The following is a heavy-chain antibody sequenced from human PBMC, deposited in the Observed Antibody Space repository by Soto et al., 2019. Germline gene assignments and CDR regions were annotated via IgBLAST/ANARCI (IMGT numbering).Heavy chain of an antibody. D-gene: IGHD6-6*01. CDR3: ARDMAPLESSSSFSYYYYYGMDV. Sequence: GGSLRLSCAASGFTFSSYWMSWVRQAPGKGLEWVANIKQDGSEKYYVDSVKGRFTISRDNAKNSLYLQMNSLRAEDTAVYYCARDMAPLESSSSFSYYYYYGMDVWGQGTTVTVSS. CDR1: GFTFSSYW. V-gene: IGHV3-7*05. J-gene: IGHJ6*02. CDR2: IKQDGSEK.